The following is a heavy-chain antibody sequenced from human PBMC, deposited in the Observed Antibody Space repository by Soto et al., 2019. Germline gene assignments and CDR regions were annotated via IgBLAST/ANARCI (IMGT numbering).Heavy chain of an antibody. CDR2: IRSKANSYAT. V-gene: IGHV3-73*02. Sequence: EVQLVESGGGLVQPGGSLKLSCAASGFTFSGSAMHWVRQASGKGLEWVGRIRSKANSYATAYAASVKGRFTISRDNSKKTAYLQMNSLKTEDTAVYYCTRHLQDYGDYWGGVDYWGQGTLVTVSS. D-gene: IGHD4-17*01. CDR1: GFTFSGSA. CDR3: TRHLQDYGDYWGGVDY. J-gene: IGHJ4*02.